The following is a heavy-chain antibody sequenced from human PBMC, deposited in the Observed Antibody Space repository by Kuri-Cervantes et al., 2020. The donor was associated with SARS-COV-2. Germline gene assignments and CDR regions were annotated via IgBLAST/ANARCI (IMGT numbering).Heavy chain of an antibody. CDR1: GFTVSSNY. D-gene: IGHD6-13*01. CDR3: VKDHAAAGTTYFDY. Sequence: GESLKISCAASGFTVSSNYMSWVRQAPGKGLERVTVIYSGGSTYYADSVKGRFTISRDNSKNTLYLQMSSLRAEDTAVYYCVKDHAAAGTTYFDYWGQGTLVTVSS. J-gene: IGHJ4*02. V-gene: IGHV3-53*05. CDR2: IYSGGST.